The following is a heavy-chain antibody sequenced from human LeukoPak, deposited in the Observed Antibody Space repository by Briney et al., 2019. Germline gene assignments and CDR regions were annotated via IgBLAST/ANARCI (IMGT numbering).Heavy chain of an antibody. J-gene: IGHJ5*02. CDR2: IKQDGSEK. CDR3: ASSVFALRFDP. Sequence: PGGSLRLSCAASGFTFSSYWMSWVRQAPGKGLEWVANIKQDGSEKYYVDSVKGRFTISRDNAKNSLYLQMNSLRAEDTAVYYCASSVFALRFDPWGQGTLVTVSS. CDR1: GFTFSSYW. V-gene: IGHV3-7*01. D-gene: IGHD3-3*01.